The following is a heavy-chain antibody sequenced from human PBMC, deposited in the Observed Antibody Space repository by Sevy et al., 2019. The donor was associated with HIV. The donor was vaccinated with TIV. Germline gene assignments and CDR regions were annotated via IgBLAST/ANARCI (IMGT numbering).Heavy chain of an antibody. V-gene: IGHV3-23*01. CDR3: AKRRSLAGAFDI. Sequence: GGSLRLSCAASGFTFSSYAMSWVRQAPGKGLEWVSAISGSGGSTYYADSVKGRFTISRDNSKNTLYLQMNSLRAEDTAVDDCAKRRSLAGAFDIWGQGTMVTVSS. CDR1: GFTFSSYA. CDR2: ISGSGGST. D-gene: IGHD6-25*01. J-gene: IGHJ3*02.